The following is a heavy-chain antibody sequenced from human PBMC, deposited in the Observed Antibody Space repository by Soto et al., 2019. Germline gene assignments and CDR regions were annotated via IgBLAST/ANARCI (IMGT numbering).Heavy chain of an antibody. J-gene: IGHJ4*02. V-gene: IGHV4-30-4*01. CDR2: IYYSGRT. CDR3: ARGRAHSSFDY. CDR1: GGSISSGDYY. Sequence: SETLSLTCIVSGGSISSGDYYWTWIRQPPGRGLEWIGYIYYSGRTYYNPSLKSRLTISLDTSKNQFPLKLTSVTAADTAVYYCARGRAHSSFDYWGQGALVTVSS.